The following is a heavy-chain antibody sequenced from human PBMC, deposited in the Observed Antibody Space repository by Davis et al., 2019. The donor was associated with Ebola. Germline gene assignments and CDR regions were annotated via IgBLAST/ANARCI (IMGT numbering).Heavy chain of an antibody. J-gene: IGHJ4*02. CDR3: ARAGGSSFDY. CDR2: INSDGSST. V-gene: IGHV3-74*01. Sequence: GESLKISCAASGFTFSSYWMHWVRQAPGKGLVWVSRINSDGSSTSYADSVKGRFTISRDNAKNTLYLQMNSLRAEDTAVYYCARAGGSSFDYWGQGTLVTVSS. CDR1: GFTFSSYW. D-gene: IGHD1-26*01.